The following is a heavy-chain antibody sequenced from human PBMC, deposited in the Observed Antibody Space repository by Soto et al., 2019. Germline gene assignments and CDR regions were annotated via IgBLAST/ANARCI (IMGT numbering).Heavy chain of an antibody. CDR2: IYPGDSDT. CDR1: VYSFTSYW. CDR3: ARLEKLCSTMVRGPTGFDP. V-gene: IGHV5-51*01. J-gene: IGHJ5*02. Sequence: GESLKISCKGSVYSFTSYWIGWVRQMPGKGLEWMGIIYPGDSDTRYSPSFQGQVTISADKSISTAYLQWSSLKASDTAMYYCARLEKLCSTMVRGPTGFDPSGQGKLVTASS. D-gene: IGHD3-10*01.